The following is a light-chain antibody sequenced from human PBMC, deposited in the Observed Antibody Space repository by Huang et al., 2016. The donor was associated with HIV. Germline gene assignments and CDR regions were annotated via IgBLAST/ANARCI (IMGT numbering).Light chain of an antibody. CDR2: AAS. V-gene: IGKV1-33*01. CDR3: QQYDNLLS. CDR1: RDISNY. J-gene: IGKJ4*01. Sequence: DIQMTQSPSSLSASVGDRVTITCQASRDISNYLNWYRQKPGKAPKVLISAASNLESGVPSRFSGSASGTDFTFTISSLQPEDIATYYCQQYDNLLSFGGGTKVEI.